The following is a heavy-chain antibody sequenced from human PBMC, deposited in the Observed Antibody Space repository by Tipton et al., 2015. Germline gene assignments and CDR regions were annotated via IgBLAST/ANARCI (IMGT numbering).Heavy chain of an antibody. CDR2: ISFSDTT. D-gene: IGHD6-13*01. V-gene: IGHV4-61*01. CDR3: ARGAQHSTWS. Sequence: TLSLTCTVSGGSVSSGSYYWSWIRQPPGKGLEWIGYISFSDTTHYNPSLKSRITISLNTSKNQFSLKLNSVTPDDTAMYYCARGAQHSTWSWGQGTLVTVSS. J-gene: IGHJ5*02. CDR1: GGSVSSGSYY.